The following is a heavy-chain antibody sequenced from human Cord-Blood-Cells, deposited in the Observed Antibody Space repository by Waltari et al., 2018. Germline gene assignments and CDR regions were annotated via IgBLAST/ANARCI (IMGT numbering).Heavy chain of an antibody. V-gene: IGHV3-53*01. Sequence: VQLVESGGGLIQPGGSLRLSCAASGFTVRSNYMSWVRQAPGKGSEWVAVIDSGGMTYYADAVKCRFTISIDNSKNTRYLEMNGLRAEDTAVYYCARGQQWLVEGWYFDLWGRGTLVTVSS. CDR3: ARGQQWLVEGWYFDL. J-gene: IGHJ2*01. CDR1: GFTVRSNY. D-gene: IGHD6-19*01. CDR2: IDSGGMT.